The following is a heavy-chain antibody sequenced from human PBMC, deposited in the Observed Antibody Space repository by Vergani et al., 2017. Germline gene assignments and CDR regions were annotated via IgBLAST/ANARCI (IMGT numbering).Heavy chain of an antibody. V-gene: IGHV1-69*12. CDR3: ALRPNWFDP. J-gene: IGHJ5*02. CDR1: GGTFSSYA. CDR2: IIPIFGTA. Sequence: QVQLVQSGAEVKKPGSSVKVSCKASGGTFSSYAISWVRQAPGQRLEWMGGIIPIFGTANNAQTFQGRVTITADASTITAYMELSSLRSEDTAMYYCALRPNWFDPWGQGTLVTVSS.